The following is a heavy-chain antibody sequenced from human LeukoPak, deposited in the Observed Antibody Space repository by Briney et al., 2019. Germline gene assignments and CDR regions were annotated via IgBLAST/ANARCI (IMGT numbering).Heavy chain of an antibody. V-gene: IGHV1-69*06. CDR1: GGTFSSYA. CDR2: IIPIFGTA. J-gene: IGHJ4*02. Sequence: SVKVSCKASGGTFSSYAISWVRQAPGQGLEWMGGIIPIFGTANYAQKFQGRVTITADKSTSTAYMELRSLRSDDTAVYYCTATYYYDSSGYYYFDYWGQGTLVTVSS. CDR3: TATYYYDSSGYYYFDY. D-gene: IGHD3-22*01.